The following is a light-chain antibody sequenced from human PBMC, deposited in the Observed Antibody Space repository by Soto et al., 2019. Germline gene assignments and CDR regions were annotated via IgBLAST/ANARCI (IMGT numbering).Light chain of an antibody. CDR2: QNN. J-gene: IGLJ7*01. V-gene: IGLV1-47*01. CDR3: AAWDDSLSGPGV. Sequence: QSVLTQPPSASGTPGQRVTISCSGSSSNIGNVYVYWYQQLPGTAHKLLLYQNNQRPFGVPDRFSGSKSGTSDSLAISGLRSEDEADYYCAAWDDSLSGPGVFGGGTQLTVL. CDR1: SSNIGNVY.